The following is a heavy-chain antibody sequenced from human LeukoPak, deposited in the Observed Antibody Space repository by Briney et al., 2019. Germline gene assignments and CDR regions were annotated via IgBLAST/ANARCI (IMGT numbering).Heavy chain of an antibody. Sequence: GGSLRLSCAASRFTFSTYSMNWVRQAPGKGLEWVSFISTSSSYIYYADSAKGRFTISRDNARNSLYLQMNSLRAEDTAVYYCARVEASGYDYGAFDYWGQGTLVTVSS. J-gene: IGHJ4*02. CDR1: RFTFSTYS. D-gene: IGHD5-12*01. CDR2: ISTSSSYI. V-gene: IGHV3-21*01. CDR3: ARVEASGYDYGAFDY.